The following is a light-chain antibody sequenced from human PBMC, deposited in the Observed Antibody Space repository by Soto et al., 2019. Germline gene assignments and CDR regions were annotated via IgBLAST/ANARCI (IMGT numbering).Light chain of an antibody. Sequence: ESVLTQSPGTLSLSPGERATLSCRASQSVYNNYLAWYQQRPGQAPRLLIYSASSRAAGIPDRFSGSGSGTDFTLTISSLQPEDFAVYYCQHYGGSTRTFGQGTKVEIK. V-gene: IGKV3-20*01. CDR3: QHYGGSTRT. J-gene: IGKJ1*01. CDR2: SAS. CDR1: QSVYNNY.